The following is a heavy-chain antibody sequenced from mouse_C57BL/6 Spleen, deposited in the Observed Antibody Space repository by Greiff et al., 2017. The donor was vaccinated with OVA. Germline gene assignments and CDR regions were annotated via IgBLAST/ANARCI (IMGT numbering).Heavy chain of an antibody. J-gene: IGHJ3*01. CDR2: IDPTGGYT. CDR3: ARWGSRAY. CDR1: GYTFTSYW. V-gene: IGHV1-69*01. Sequence: VQLQESGAELVMPGASVKLSCKASGYTFTSYWMHWVKQRPGQGLEWIGEIDPTGGYTNYNQKFKGKATLTVDKSSSTAYMQLSSLTSEDSAVCYGARWGSRAYWGQGTTVTVSA.